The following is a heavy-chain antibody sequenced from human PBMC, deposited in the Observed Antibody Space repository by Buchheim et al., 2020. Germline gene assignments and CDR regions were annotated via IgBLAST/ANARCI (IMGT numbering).Heavy chain of an antibody. D-gene: IGHD4-11*01. Sequence: EVHLVESGGGLVQPGGSLRVSCAVSGFTFSDHFMEWVRQAPGKGLEWVGRSGNRAKSYTTEYAASVKGRFTISRDDSKKLLYLQMNSLKTEDTAVYYCASDYTGYYYGMDVWGQGTT. CDR3: ASDYTGYYYGMDV. V-gene: IGHV3-72*01. J-gene: IGHJ6*02. CDR1: GFTFSDHF. CDR2: SGNRAKSYTT.